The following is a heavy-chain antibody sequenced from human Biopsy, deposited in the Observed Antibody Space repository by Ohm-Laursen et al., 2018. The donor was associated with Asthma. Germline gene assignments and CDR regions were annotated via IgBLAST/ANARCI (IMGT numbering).Heavy chain of an antibody. Sequence: SSVKVSCKPLGGTFNTYVIGWARQAPGQGLEWVGGINSVFGTTTYPQKFQDRVTITADDSTSTVYMELSSLRSGDTAVYYCARKAGSCISRTCYSLDFWGQGTLVTVSS. D-gene: IGHD2-2*01. CDR3: ARKAGSCISRTCYSLDF. V-gene: IGHV1-69*01. CDR1: GGTFNTYV. CDR2: INSVFGTT. J-gene: IGHJ4*02.